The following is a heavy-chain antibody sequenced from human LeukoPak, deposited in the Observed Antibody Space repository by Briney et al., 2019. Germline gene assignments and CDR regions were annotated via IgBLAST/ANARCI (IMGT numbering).Heavy chain of an antibody. V-gene: IGHV4-34*01. Sequence: SETLSLTCAVYGGSFSGYYWSWIRQPPGKGLEWIGEINHSGSTNYNPSLKSRVTISVDTSKNQFSLKLSSVTAADTAVYYCARHVYSGSYYPDYWGQGTLVTVSS. J-gene: IGHJ4*02. D-gene: IGHD1-26*01. CDR2: INHSGST. CDR3: ARHVYSGSYYPDY. CDR1: GGSFSGYY.